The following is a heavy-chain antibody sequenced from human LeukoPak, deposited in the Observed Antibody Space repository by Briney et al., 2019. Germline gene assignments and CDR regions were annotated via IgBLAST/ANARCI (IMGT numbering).Heavy chain of an antibody. Sequence: GGSLRLSCAASGFTFSSYSMNWVRQAPGKGLEWVSFISSSSSYIYYADSVKGRFTISRDNAKNSLYLQMNSLRAEDTAVYYCARDKRDILTGYDYWGQGTLVTVSS. CDR2: ISSSSSYI. CDR3: ARDKRDILTGYDY. J-gene: IGHJ4*02. D-gene: IGHD3-9*01. CDR1: GFTFSSYS. V-gene: IGHV3-21*01.